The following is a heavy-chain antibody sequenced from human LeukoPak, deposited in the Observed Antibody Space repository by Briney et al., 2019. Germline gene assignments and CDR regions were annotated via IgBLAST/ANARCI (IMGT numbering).Heavy chain of an antibody. V-gene: IGHV4-4*07. Sequence: SETLSLTCTVSGGSISSYYWSWIRQPAGKGLEWIGRIYTSGSTNYNPSLKSRVTMSVDTSKNQFSLKLGSVTAADTAVYYCARDHSSGWYSEALEVWGQGTMVTVSS. CDR2: IYTSGST. J-gene: IGHJ3*01. D-gene: IGHD6-19*01. CDR3: ARDHSSGWYSEALEV. CDR1: GGSISSYY.